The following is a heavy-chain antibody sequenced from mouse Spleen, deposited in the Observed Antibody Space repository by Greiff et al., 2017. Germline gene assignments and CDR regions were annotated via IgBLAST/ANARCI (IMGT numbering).Heavy chain of an antibody. Sequence: VKLVESGPGLVQPSQSLSITCTVSGFSLTSYGVHWVRQSPGKGLEWLGVIWRGGSTDYNAAFMSRLSITKDNSKSQVFFKMNSLQADDTAIYYCAKSAYYGNGYYAMDYWGQGTSVTVSS. CDR2: IWRGGST. D-gene: IGHD2-10*01. CDR1: GFSLTSYG. V-gene: IGHV2-5*01. J-gene: IGHJ4*01. CDR3: AKSAYYGNGYYAMDY.